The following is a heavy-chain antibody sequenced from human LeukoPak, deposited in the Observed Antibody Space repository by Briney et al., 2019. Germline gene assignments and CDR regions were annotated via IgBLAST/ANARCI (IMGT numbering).Heavy chain of an antibody. CDR3: ARHRCSGGSCYPMNWFDP. D-gene: IGHD2-15*01. CDR1: GGSFSGYY. V-gene: IGHV4-34*01. J-gene: IGHJ5*02. Sequence: SETLSLTCAVYGGSFSGYYWSWIRQPPGKGLEWIGEINHSGSTNYNLSLKSRVTISVDTSKNQFSLKLSSVTAADTAVYYCARHRCSGGSCYPMNWFDPWGQGTLVTVSS. CDR2: INHSGST.